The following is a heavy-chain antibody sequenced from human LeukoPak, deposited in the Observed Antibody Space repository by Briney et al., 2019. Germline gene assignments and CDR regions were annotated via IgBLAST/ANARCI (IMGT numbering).Heavy chain of an antibody. CDR1: GFTFSSYS. Sequence: GGSLRLSCAASGFTFSSYSMSWVRQAPGKGLEWASSISDDSNWIYNADSVEGRFTISRDNAKNSLYLQMNSLRAEDTAVYYCAKFPPKDSSGYKYYFDYWGQGTLVTVSS. V-gene: IGHV3-21*04. CDR3: AKFPPKDSSGYKYYFDY. CDR2: ISDDSNWI. J-gene: IGHJ4*02. D-gene: IGHD3-22*01.